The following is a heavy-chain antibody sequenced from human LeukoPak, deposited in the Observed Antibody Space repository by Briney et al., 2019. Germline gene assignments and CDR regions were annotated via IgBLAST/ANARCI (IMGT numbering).Heavy chain of an antibody. CDR2: IYHSGST. V-gene: IGHV4-38-2*02. CDR3: ARDAQPPDAFDI. CDR1: GYSISSGYY. J-gene: IGHJ3*02. Sequence: PSETLSLTCTVSGYSISSGYYWGWIRQPPGKGLEWIGSIYHSGSTYYNPSLKSRVTISVDTSKNQFSLKLSSVTAADTAVYYCARDAQPPDAFDIRGQGTMVTVSS.